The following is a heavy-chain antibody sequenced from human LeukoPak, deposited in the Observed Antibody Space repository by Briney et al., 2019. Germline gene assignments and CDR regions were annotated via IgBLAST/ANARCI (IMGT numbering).Heavy chain of an antibody. CDR3: AKSFHSSGFYYVDY. D-gene: IGHD3-22*01. V-gene: IGHV3-30*18. CDR2: ISDDGSKK. CDR1: GFTFSSSG. J-gene: IGHJ4*02. Sequence: GGSLRLSCAAYGFTFSSSGMHWVRQAPGKGLEWVAVISDDGSKKYYTDSVKGRFTISRDNSKNTLYLQMNSLRADDTAVFYCAKSFHSSGFYYVDYWGQGTLVTLSS.